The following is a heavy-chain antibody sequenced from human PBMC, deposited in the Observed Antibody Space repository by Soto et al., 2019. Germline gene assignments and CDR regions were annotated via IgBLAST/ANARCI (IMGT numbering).Heavy chain of an antibody. D-gene: IGHD3-10*01. CDR3: SLIRGVMGY. J-gene: IGHJ4*02. CDR2: TKDKFYSFAS. Sequence: EVQLVESGGGLVQPGGSLRLSCATSGFTFSDHFVDWVRQAPGKGLEWIGRTKDKFYSFASQYGASVQGRFTISSDASANSVYLQIDGLKSEDTTVYSCSLIRGVMGYWCQGNVVTVSS. V-gene: IGHV3-72*01. CDR1: GFTFSDHF.